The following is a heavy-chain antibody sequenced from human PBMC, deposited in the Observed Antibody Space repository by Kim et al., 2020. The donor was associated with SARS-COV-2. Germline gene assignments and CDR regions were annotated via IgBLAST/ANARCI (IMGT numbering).Heavy chain of an antibody. V-gene: IGHV5-10-1*01. Sequence: GESLKISCKGSGYSFTSYWISWVRQMPGKGLEWMGRIDPSDSYTNYSPSFQGHVSISADKSISTAYLQWSSLKASDTAMYYCARLKGGQLWFDGEQWSEAFDIWGQGTMVTVSS. CDR2: IDPSDSYT. J-gene: IGHJ3*02. CDR1: GYSFTSYW. CDR3: ARLKGGQLWFDGEQWSEAFDI. D-gene: IGHD5-18*01.